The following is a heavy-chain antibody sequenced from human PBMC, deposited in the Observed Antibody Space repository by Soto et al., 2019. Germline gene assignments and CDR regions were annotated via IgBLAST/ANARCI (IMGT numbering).Heavy chain of an antibody. D-gene: IGHD2-21*02. V-gene: IGHV1-69*01. Sequence: QVQLGQSGAEVKKPGSSVKVSCKASGGTFSSYAISWVRQAPGQGLEWMGGIIPIFGTANYAQKFQGRVTITADESTSTAYMELSSLGSEDTAVYYCIAYCGGDCQYWFDPWGQGTLVTVSS. CDR2: IIPIFGTA. J-gene: IGHJ5*02. CDR3: IAYCGGDCQYWFDP. CDR1: GGTFSSYA.